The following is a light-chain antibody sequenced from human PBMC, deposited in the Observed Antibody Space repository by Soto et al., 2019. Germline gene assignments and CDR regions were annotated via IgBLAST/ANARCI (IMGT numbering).Light chain of an antibody. Sequence: QSVLTQPPSVSGAPGQRVTISCTGRSSNIGAGYDVHWYQQLPGTAPKLLIYGNSNRPSGVPDRFSGSKSGTSASLAITGLQAEDEADYYCQSCDSGLSGFYVFGTGTKVTVL. CDR1: SSNIGAGYD. V-gene: IGLV1-40*01. J-gene: IGLJ1*01. CDR3: QSCDSGLSGFYV. CDR2: GNS.